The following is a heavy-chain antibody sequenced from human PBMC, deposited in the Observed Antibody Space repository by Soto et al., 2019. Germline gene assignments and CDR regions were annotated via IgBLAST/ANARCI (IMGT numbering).Heavy chain of an antibody. D-gene: IGHD3-16*01. Sequence: KQSQTLSLTCTVSGGSISSSSYYWGWIRQPPGKGLEWIGSIYYSGSTYYNPSLKSRVTISVDTSKNQFSLKLSSVTAADTAVYYCARPYPQLRGAFDIWGQGTMVTVSS. V-gene: IGHV4-39*01. CDR3: ARPYPQLRGAFDI. CDR1: GGSISSSSYY. CDR2: IYYSGST. J-gene: IGHJ3*02.